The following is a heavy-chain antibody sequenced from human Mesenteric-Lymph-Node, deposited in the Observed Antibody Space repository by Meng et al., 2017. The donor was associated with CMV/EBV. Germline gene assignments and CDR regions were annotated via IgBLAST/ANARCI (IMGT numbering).Heavy chain of an antibody. CDR1: GGSFSDYY. Sequence: SQTLSLTCGVYGGSFSDYYWSWSRQPPGKGLEWIGEIKHSGNTNNNPSLKSRVALSVDPSKNQFSLKLKPVTDADTAGYFCGRGTVGLDWGQGTLVTVSS. V-gene: IGHV4-34*01. J-gene: IGHJ4*02. CDR2: IKHSGNT. CDR3: GRGTVGLD. D-gene: IGHD1-26*01.